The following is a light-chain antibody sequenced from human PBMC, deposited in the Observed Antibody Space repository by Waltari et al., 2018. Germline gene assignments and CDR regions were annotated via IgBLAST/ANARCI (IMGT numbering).Light chain of an antibody. V-gene: IGKV1-NL1*01. J-gene: IGKJ1*01. Sequence: DIQMTQSPSSLSASIGDRVTITCRASYAFTKSLAWYQQKPGKAPKLLLYAASRLESGVPAMFSGSGAGTDYTLTISSLQPEDFATYYCQQYLSIPWTFGQGTKVEI. CDR1: YAFTKS. CDR3: QQYLSIPWT. CDR2: AAS.